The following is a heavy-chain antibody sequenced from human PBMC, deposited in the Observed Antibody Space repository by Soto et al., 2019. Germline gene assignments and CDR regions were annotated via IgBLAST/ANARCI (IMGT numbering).Heavy chain of an antibody. CDR3: ARRAFTANPYYYYMDV. Sequence: QVELQESGPGLVKPSETLSLTCTVSGGSMNSYYWTWIRQPPGKGMEYIGYIYYSGSTNYNPSLNSRVTISVDTSKSQFSLKLSSVTAADTAVYYCARRAFTANPYYYYMDVWGKGTTVTVSS. CDR1: GGSMNSYY. CDR2: IYYSGST. D-gene: IGHD3-16*01. V-gene: IGHV4-59*08. J-gene: IGHJ6*03.